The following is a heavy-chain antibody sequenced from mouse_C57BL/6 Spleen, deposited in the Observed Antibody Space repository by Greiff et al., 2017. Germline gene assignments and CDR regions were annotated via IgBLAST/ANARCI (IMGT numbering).Heavy chain of an antibody. CDR1: GYSITSGYY. D-gene: IGHD1-1*01. J-gene: IGHJ1*03. CDR2: ISYDGSN. CDR3: ARDLYGSPHWYFDV. Sequence: EVQLVESGPGLVKPSQSLSLTCSVTGYSITSGYYWNWIRQFPGNKLEWMGYISYDGSNNYNPSLKNRISITRDTSKNQFFLKLNSVTTEDTATYYCARDLYGSPHWYFDVWGTGTTVTVSS. V-gene: IGHV3-6*01.